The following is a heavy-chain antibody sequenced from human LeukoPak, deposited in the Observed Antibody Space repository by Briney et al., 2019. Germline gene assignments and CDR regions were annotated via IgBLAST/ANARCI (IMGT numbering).Heavy chain of an antibody. CDR2: INPNSCGT. V-gene: IGHV1-2*02. CDR3: ARGSMGLARVYYYMDV. CDR1: GYTFTGYY. J-gene: IGHJ6*03. D-gene: IGHD2-8*01. Sequence: ASVKVSCKASGYTFTGYYMHWVRQAPGQGLEWMGWINPNSCGTNYAQKFQGRVTMTRDTSISTAYMELSRLRSDDTAVYYCARGSMGLARVYYYMDVWGKGTTVTVSS.